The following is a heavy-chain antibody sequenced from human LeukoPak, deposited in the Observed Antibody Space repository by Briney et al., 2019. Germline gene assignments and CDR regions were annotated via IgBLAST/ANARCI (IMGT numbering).Heavy chain of an antibody. V-gene: IGHV4-34*01. CDR2: INHSGST. CDR3: ARGPRYYYDSSGYALDY. Sequence: SETLSLTCAVYGGSFSGYYWSWIRQPPGKGLEWVGEINHSGSTNYNPSLKSRVTISVDTSKNQFSLKLSSVTAADTAVYYCARGPRYYYDSSGYALDYWGQGTLVTVSS. D-gene: IGHD3-22*01. J-gene: IGHJ4*02. CDR1: GGSFSGYY.